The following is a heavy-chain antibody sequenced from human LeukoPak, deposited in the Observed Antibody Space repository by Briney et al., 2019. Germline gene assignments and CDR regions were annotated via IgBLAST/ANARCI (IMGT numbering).Heavy chain of an antibody. CDR3: ARVNYVGLSVRKHYFDY. CDR1: GGSISSYY. V-gene: IGHV4-59*01. CDR2: IYYSGST. J-gene: IGHJ4*02. D-gene: IGHD4-11*01. Sequence: SETLSLTCTVSGGSISSYYWSWIRQPPGKGLEWIGYIYYSGSTNYNPSLKSRVTISVDTSKNQFSLKLSSVTAADTAVYYCARVNYVGLSVRKHYFDYWGQGTLVTVSS.